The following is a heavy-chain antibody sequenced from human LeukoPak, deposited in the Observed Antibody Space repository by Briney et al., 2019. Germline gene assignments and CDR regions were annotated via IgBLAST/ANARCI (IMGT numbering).Heavy chain of an antibody. CDR2: ISGSGGST. J-gene: IGHJ4*02. CDR1: GFTFSSYG. D-gene: IGHD3-10*01. Sequence: GGSLRLSCAASGFTFSSYGMSWVRQAPGKGLEWVSGISGSGGSTYYADSVKGRFTISRDNSKNTLYLQMNSLRAEDTAVYYCAKAAYGSESYYDPFDYWGQGTLVTVSS. CDR3: AKAAYGSESYYDPFDY. V-gene: IGHV3-23*01.